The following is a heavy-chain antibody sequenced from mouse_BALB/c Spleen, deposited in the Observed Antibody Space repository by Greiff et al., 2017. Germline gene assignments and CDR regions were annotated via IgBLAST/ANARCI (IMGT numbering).Heavy chain of an antibody. Sequence: DVQLQESGPGLVKPSQSLSLTCSVTGYSITSGYYWNWIRQFPGNKLEWMGYISYDGSNNYNPSLKNRISITRDTSKNQFFLKLNSVTTEDTATYCCARREEYGNYERFAYWGQGTLVTVSA. CDR1: GYSITSGYY. CDR2: ISYDGSN. V-gene: IGHV3-6*02. CDR3: ARREEYGNYERFAY. J-gene: IGHJ3*01. D-gene: IGHD2-10*02.